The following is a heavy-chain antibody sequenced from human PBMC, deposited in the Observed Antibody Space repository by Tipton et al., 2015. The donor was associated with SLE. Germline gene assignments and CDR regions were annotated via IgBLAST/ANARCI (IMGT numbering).Heavy chain of an antibody. J-gene: IGHJ4*02. CDR1: GGSVRSSDYY. V-gene: IGHV4-31*03. CDR2: ISYSGST. CDR3: ARGRYSSSSYGDYFDY. D-gene: IGHD6-13*01. Sequence: TLSLTCSVSGGSVRSSDYYWSWIRQRPGTGLEWIGYISYSGSTFYNPSLASRITISADTSDNQFSLKLSSVSAADTAVYYCARGRYSSSSYGDYFDYWGQGTLVTVSS.